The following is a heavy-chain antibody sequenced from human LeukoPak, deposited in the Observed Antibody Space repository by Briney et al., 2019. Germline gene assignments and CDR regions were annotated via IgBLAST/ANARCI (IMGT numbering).Heavy chain of an antibody. CDR2: IITIFGTA. CDR3: ASSAARSYYYYMDV. Sequence: ASVKVSCTASGGTFSSYAISWVRQAPGQGLECMGGIITIFGTANYAQKFQGRVTITTDESTSTAYMELSSRRSEDTAVYYCASSAARSYYYYMDVWGKGTTVTVSS. J-gene: IGHJ6*03. V-gene: IGHV1-69*05. D-gene: IGHD6-6*01. CDR1: GGTFSSYA.